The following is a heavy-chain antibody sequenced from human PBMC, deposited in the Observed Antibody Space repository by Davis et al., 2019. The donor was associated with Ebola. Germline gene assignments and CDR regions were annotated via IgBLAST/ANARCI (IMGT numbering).Heavy chain of an antibody. V-gene: IGHV1-46*02. J-gene: IGHJ3*01. Sequence: AASVKISCKASAYTFNIYYMHWVRHPPGQGLEWMGIINPSDGNTTYAQKFQGRVTMTWDTSTTTVYMELRSLRSEDTAVYYCARDDTGYSSNLGRFRDHPFDLWGQGTMVTVSS. D-gene: IGHD4-11*01. CDR3: ARDDTGYSSNLGRFRDHPFDL. CDR2: INPSDGNT. CDR1: AYTFNIYY.